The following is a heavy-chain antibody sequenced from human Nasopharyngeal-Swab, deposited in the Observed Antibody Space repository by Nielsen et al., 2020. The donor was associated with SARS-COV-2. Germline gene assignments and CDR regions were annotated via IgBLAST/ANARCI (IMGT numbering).Heavy chain of an antibody. CDR1: GFTFSSYA. Sequence: GESLKISCAASGFTFSSYAMSWVRQAPGKGLEWVSAISGSGGSTYYADSVKGRLTISRDNSKNTLYLQMNSLRAEDTAVYYCAKFSIGLGYYWGQGTLVTVSS. V-gene: IGHV3-23*01. CDR2: ISGSGGST. D-gene: IGHD3-16*01. J-gene: IGHJ4*02. CDR3: AKFSIGLGYY.